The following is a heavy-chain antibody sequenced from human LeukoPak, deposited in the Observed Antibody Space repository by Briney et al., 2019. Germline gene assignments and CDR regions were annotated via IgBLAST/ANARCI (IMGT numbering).Heavy chain of an antibody. V-gene: IGHV3-21*01. J-gene: IGHJ4*02. CDR2: ISSSSSYI. CDR3: ARVKTGTRPYLDY. D-gene: IGHD1-1*01. CDR1: GFTFSSYS. Sequence: GGSLRLSCAASGFTFSSYSMNWVRQAPGKGLEWVSSISSSSSYIYYADSVKGRFTISRDNAKNSLYLQMNSLRAGDTAVYYCARVKTGTRPYLDYWGQGTLVTVSS.